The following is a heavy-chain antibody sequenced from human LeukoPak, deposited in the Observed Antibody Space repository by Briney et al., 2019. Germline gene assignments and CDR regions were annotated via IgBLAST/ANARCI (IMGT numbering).Heavy chain of an antibody. CDR1: GGSISRYY. D-gene: IGHD5-18*01. Sequence: SETLSLTCTVSGGSISRYYWSWIRQPPGKGLEWIGYIYYSGSTNYNPSLKSRVTISVDTSKNQFSLKLSSVTAADTAVYYCARAEYSYGYHDAFDIWGQGTMVTVSS. CDR3: ARAEYSYGYHDAFDI. CDR2: IYYSGST. J-gene: IGHJ3*02. V-gene: IGHV4-59*01.